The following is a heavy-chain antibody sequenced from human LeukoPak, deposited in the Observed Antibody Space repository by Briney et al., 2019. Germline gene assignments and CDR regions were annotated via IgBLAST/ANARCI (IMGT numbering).Heavy chain of an antibody. CDR1: GFGVSSNY. Sequence: GGSLRLSCAASGFGVSSNYMTWIRQAPGKGLEWVSVIYRGGDTFYADSVRGRFTISRDNSKNTLYLQMNSLRAEDTAVYHCAREGREWLSVGIDYWGRGTLVTVSS. V-gene: IGHV3-53*05. CDR3: AREGREWLSVGIDY. D-gene: IGHD6-19*01. CDR2: IYRGGDT. J-gene: IGHJ4*02.